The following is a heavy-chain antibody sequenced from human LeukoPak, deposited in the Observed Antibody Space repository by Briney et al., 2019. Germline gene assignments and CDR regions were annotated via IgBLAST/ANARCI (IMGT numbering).Heavy chain of an antibody. Sequence: GGSLRLSCAASGFTFANYAMTWVRQAPGKGLEWVSVTSGSGTNAYYADSVKGRFTISRDNRKNILYLDMNTLGAEDTAVYYCAKDPLSSSGSYSGWFDPWGQGTLVIVSS. J-gene: IGHJ5*02. CDR3: AKDPLSSSGSYSGWFDP. CDR1: GFTFANYA. V-gene: IGHV3-23*01. D-gene: IGHD1-26*01. CDR2: TSGSGTNA.